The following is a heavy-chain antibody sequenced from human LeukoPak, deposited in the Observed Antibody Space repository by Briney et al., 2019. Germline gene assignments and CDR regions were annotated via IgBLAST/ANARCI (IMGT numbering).Heavy chain of an antibody. V-gene: IGHV4-59*08. Sequence: SETLSLTCTVSGGSISSYYWSWIRQPPGKGLEWIGYIYYSGSTNYNPSLKSRVTISVDTSKNQFSLKLSSVTAADTAVYYCARGTATADAFDIWGQGTMVTVSS. CDR1: GGSISSYY. J-gene: IGHJ3*02. D-gene: IGHD5-18*01. CDR3: ARGTATADAFDI. CDR2: IYYSGST.